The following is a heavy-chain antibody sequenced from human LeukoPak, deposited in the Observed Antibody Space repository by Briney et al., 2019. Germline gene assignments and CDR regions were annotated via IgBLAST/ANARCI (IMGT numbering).Heavy chain of an antibody. D-gene: IGHD2-21*01. J-gene: IGHJ3*02. CDR2: IYYNGST. V-gene: IGHV4-39*01. Sequence: SETLSLTCTVSGGSISSSSYYWGWIRQPPGKGLEWIGSIYYNGSTYYNPSLKSRVTISVDTSKNQFSLKLSSVTAADTAVYYCAIPARVNAFDIWGQGTMVTVSS. CDR1: GGSISSSSYY. CDR3: AIPARVNAFDI.